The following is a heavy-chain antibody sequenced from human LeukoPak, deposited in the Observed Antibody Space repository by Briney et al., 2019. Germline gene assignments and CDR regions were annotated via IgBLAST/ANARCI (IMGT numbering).Heavy chain of an antibody. CDR3: ATLYGSGTPYYYGMDV. CDR1: GGSISSYY. J-gene: IGHJ6*02. CDR2: IYYSGST. V-gene: IGHV4-59*01. D-gene: IGHD3-10*01. Sequence: SETLSLTCTVSGGSISSYYWSGIRQPPGKGLEWIGYIYYSGSTNYNPSLKSRVTISVDTSKNQFSLKLSSVTAADTAVYYCATLYGSGTPYYYGMDVWGQGTTVTVSS.